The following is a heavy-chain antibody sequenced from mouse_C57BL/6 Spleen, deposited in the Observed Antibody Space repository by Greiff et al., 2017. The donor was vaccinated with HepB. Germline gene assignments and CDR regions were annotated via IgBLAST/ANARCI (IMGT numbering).Heavy chain of an antibody. V-gene: IGHV1-82*01. CDR1: GYAFSSSW. D-gene: IGHD2-5*01. Sequence: QVQLQQSGPELVKPGASVKISCKASGYAFSSSWMNWVKQRPGKGLEWIGRIYPGDGDTNYNGKLKGKATLTADNSSSTAYMQLSSLTSEDSAVYCCARRFSNSWIAYWGQGTLVTVSA. CDR3: ARRFSNSWIAY. CDR2: IYPGDGDT. J-gene: IGHJ3*01.